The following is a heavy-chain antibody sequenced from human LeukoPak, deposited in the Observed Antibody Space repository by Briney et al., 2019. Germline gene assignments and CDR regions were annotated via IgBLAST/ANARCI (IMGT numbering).Heavy chain of an antibody. CDR2: IYDSGST. CDR1: GGSISSYY. V-gene: IGHV4-59*01. CDR3: ARDSAGYYDSSGLDY. Sequence: SETLSLTCTVSGGSISSYYWSWIRQPPGKGLEWIGYIYDSGSTNYNPSLKSRVTITVDTSKNQFSLKLSSVTAADTAVYYCARDSAGYYDSSGLDYWGQGTLVTVSS. D-gene: IGHD3-22*01. J-gene: IGHJ4*02.